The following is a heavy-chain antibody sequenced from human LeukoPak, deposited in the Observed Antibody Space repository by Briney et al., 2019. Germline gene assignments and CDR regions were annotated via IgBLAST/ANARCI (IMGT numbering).Heavy chain of an antibody. CDR2: ISYDGSNK. Sequence: GGSLRLSCAASGFTFSSYAMHWVRQAPGKGLEWVAVISYDGSNKYYADSVKGRFTISRDNSKNTLYLQMNSLRAEDTAVYYCARDQGGSRCDYWGQGTLVTVSS. CDR1: GFTFSSYA. CDR3: ARDQGGSRCDY. V-gene: IGHV3-30-3*01. D-gene: IGHD1-26*01. J-gene: IGHJ4*02.